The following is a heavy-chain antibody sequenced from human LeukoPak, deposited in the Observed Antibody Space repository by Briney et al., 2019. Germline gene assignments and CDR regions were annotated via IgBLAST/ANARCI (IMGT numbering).Heavy chain of an antibody. CDR2: ISGSGGST. D-gene: IGHD5-12*01. V-gene: IGHV3-23*01. CDR3: ARSGSHRNSGYDY. CDR1: GFTFSSYA. Sequence: GGSLRLSCAASGFTFSSYAMSWVRQAPGKGLEWVSAISGSGGSTYYADSVKGRFTISRDNSKNTLYLQMNSLRVEDTGVYYCARSGSHRNSGYDYWGQGTLVTVSS. J-gene: IGHJ4*02.